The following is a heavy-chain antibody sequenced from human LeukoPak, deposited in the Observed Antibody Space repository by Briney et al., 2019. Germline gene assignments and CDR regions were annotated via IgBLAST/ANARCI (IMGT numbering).Heavy chain of an antibody. V-gene: IGHV4-31*03. Sequence: PSETLSLTCTVSGGSISSGGYYWSWIRQHPGKGLEWIGYIYYSGSTYYNPSLKSRVTISVDTSKNQFSLKLSSVTAADTAVYYCARQDGGLPYFDYWGQGTLVTVSS. J-gene: IGHJ4*02. D-gene: IGHD3-16*01. CDR2: IYYSGST. CDR1: GGSISSGGYY. CDR3: ARQDGGLPYFDY.